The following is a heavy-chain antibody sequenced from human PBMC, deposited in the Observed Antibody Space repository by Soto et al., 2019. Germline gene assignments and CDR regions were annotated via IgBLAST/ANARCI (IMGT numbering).Heavy chain of an antibody. CDR3: ARTPDH. V-gene: IGHV4-31*01. CDR2: IYYIGIX. J-gene: IGHJ4*02. CDR1: CGSISSVGYY. Sequence: SETLSLTCTVSCGSISSVGYYWSWIRQHPGKCLEWIGYIYYIGIXXYNPSLKXXVTISVDTSNXQFSLXLLSVTAADTAVYYCARTPDHWRQGTLVTVSS.